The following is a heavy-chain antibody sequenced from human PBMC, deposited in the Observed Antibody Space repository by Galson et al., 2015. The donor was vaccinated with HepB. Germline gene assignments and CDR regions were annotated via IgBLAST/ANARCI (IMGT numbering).Heavy chain of an antibody. Sequence: SVKVSCKASGYTFTSYGISWVRQAPGQGLEWMGWISAYNGNTNYAQKLQGRVTMTTDTSTSTAYMELRSLRSDDTAVYYCARVLVSQLWLIDSFDYWGQGTLVTVSS. CDR1: GYTFTSYG. J-gene: IGHJ4*02. D-gene: IGHD5-18*01. CDR3: ARVLVSQLWLIDSFDY. V-gene: IGHV1-18*01. CDR2: ISAYNGNT.